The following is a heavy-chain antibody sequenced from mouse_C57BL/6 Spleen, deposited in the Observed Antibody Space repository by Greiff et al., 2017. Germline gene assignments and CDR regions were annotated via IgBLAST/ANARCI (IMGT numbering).Heavy chain of an antibody. D-gene: IGHD2-4*01. CDR1: GYTFTSYG. V-gene: IGHV1-81*01. CDR3: ARSIYYDYDGGSWFAY. Sequence: VQLQQSGAELARPGASVKLSCKASGYTFTSYGISWVKQRTGQGLEWIGEIYPRSGNTYYNEKFKGKATLTADKSSSTAYMELRSLTSEDSAVYFCARSIYYDYDGGSWFAYWGQGTLVTVSA. CDR2: IYPRSGNT. J-gene: IGHJ3*01.